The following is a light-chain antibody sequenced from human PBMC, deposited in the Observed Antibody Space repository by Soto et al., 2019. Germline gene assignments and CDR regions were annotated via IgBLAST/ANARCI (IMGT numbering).Light chain of an antibody. CDR2: AAS. CDR1: ETISTD. V-gene: IGKV1-39*01. CDR3: HQYLNSPWT. Sequence: DIQLTQSPSSLSASVGDRVTITCRASETISTDLNWYQQKPGKAPKVLIYAASSLQSGVPSRFSGSGSGTDFTLTISSLQTVDFAVYYCHQYLNSPWTFGQGNRVEIE. J-gene: IGKJ1*01.